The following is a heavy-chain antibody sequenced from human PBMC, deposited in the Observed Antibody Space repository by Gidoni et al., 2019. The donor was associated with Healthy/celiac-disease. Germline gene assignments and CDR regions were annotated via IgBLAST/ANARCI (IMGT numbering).Heavy chain of an antibody. D-gene: IGHD3-9*01. CDR2: ISSSSSYI. J-gene: IGHJ4*02. Sequence: EVQLVESGGGLVKPGGSLRLSCAASGFTFSSYSMNWVRQAPGKGLEWVSSISSSSSYIYYADSVKGRFTISRDNAKNSLYLQMNSLRAEDTAVYYCARGFGARYFDWLLSGYWGQGTLVTVSS. CDR1: GFTFSSYS. CDR3: ARGFGARYFDWLLSGY. V-gene: IGHV3-21*01.